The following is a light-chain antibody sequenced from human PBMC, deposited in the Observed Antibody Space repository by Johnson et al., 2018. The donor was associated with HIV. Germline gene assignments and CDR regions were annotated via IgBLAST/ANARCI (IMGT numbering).Light chain of an antibody. Sequence: QPLLTQPPSVSGTPGQRVTISCSGSSSNIGGNTVNWYQQFPGTAPKLLIYSNNQRPSGVPDRFSGSKSGTSASLAISGLQSEDEGDYYCAAWDDSLNGLYVFGTGTKVTVL. J-gene: IGLJ1*01. CDR3: AAWDDSLNGLYV. CDR2: SNN. CDR1: SSNIGGNT. V-gene: IGLV1-44*01.